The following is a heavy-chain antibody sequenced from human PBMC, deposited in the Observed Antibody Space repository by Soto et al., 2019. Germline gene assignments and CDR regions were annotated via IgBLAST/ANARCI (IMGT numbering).Heavy chain of an antibody. CDR1: GGSITNSGYY. CDR2: IFYSGST. Sequence: QLQLQESGPGLVKPSETLSLTCTVSGGSITNSGYYWGRVRQPPGKGLEWIGSIFYSGSTHYKPSLQSRVTISGDTSKNQFSLKLSSVTAADTAVYYCARTPDSSGYYFDYWGQGTLVTVSS. J-gene: IGHJ4*02. CDR3: ARTPDSSGYYFDY. D-gene: IGHD3-22*01. V-gene: IGHV4-39*01.